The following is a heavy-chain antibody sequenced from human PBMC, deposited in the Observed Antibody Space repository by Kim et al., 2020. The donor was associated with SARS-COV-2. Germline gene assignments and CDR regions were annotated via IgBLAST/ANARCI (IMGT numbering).Heavy chain of an antibody. J-gene: IGHJ6*02. CDR2: ISSNGGST. CDR1: GFSFSSYA. V-gene: IGHV3-64*01. D-gene: IGHD2-8*02. Sequence: GGSLRLSCAASGFSFSSYAMHWVRQAPGKGPEYVSAISSNGGSTFYANSVKGRFTISRDNSKNTLYLQMASLRAEDMAVYYCAREPGGSLDVWGQGTTVT. CDR3: AREPGGSLDV.